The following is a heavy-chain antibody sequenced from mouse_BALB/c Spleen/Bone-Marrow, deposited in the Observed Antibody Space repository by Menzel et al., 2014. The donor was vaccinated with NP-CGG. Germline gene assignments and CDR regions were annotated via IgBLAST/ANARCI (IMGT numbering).Heavy chain of an antibody. J-gene: IGHJ3*01. CDR3: ARHAYYDQTEVSFVY. CDR2: ISGGGSYT. CDR1: GFSFNSYG. V-gene: IGHV5-9-2*01. D-gene: IGHD2-4*01. Sequence: EVHLVESGGGLVKSGGSLKLSCAASGFSFNSYGMSWVRQTPEKRLEWVATISGGGSYTFYPDSVKGRFTISRDNAKNNLYLQLSSLRSEDTALYYCARHAYYDQTEVSFVYWCQGTLVTVSA.